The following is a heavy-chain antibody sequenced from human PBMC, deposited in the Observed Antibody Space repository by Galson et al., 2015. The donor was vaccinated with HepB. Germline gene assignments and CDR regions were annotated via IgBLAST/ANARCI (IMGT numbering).Heavy chain of an antibody. CDR1: GFTFDDYG. V-gene: IGHV3-20*04. J-gene: IGHJ4*02. CDR3: ARDHVGSGYYYFDY. D-gene: IGHD3-3*01. CDR2: IVGKGDSI. Sequence: SLRLSCAASGFTFDDYGMSWVRQAPGKGLEWVSGIVGKGDSIGYADSVKGRFVISRDNAKNSLYLQMDSLRAEDTALYYCARDHVGSGYYYFDYWGQGTLVTVSS.